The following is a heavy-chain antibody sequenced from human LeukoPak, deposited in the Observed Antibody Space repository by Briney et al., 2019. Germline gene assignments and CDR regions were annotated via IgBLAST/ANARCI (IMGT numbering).Heavy chain of an antibody. CDR2: ITATGCTT. D-gene: IGHD3-10*01. V-gene: IGHV3-11*01. J-gene: IGHJ4*02. Sequence: GGSLRLSCAVSGFSLSDYYMTWIRQVPGKGLEWISYITATGCTTYYADSLKGRLTISRDTAKSFVYLQMNSLRVDDTAVYYCARRTIITPGGFDYWGQGTLVTVSS. CDR1: GFSLSDYY. CDR3: ARRTIITPGGFDY.